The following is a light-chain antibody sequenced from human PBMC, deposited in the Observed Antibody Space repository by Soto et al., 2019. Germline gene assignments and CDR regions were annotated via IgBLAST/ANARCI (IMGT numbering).Light chain of an antibody. CDR2: GAS. J-gene: IGKJ1*01. V-gene: IGKV3-20*01. CDR3: QQYGTSGT. Sequence: EIVMTQSPATLSLSPGERAILSCRASQSVGRNLAWYQQKPGQAPRLLIYGASNRATGIPDRLSGSGSGTDFTLTISRLEPEDSAVYYCQQYGTSGTFGQGTKVDIK. CDR1: QSVGRN.